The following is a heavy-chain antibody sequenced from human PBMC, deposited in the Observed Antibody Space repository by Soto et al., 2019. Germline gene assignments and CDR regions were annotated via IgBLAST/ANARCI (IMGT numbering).Heavy chain of an antibody. V-gene: IGHV1-8*01. CDR1: GYTFTSYD. CDR3: ARHSTWPT. CDR2: MNPNSGNT. D-gene: IGHD6-13*01. Sequence: QVQLVQSGAEVKKPGASVKVSCKASGYTFTSYDINWVRQATGQVLEWMGWMNPNSGNTGCAQQFQGRVPMTKDPSISTAYMELSSLRSEDPALDYCARHSTWPTWGQGTLVTVSS. J-gene: IGHJ4*02.